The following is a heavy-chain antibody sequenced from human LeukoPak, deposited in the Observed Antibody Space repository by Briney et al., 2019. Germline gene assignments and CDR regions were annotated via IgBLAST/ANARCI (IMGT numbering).Heavy chain of an antibody. CDR2: IIPIFGTA. V-gene: IGHV1-69*13. CDR3: ASVEIVGATMYYYYYMDV. D-gene: IGHD1-26*01. J-gene: IGHJ6*03. CDR1: GGTFSSYA. Sequence: SVKVSCKASGGTFSSYAISWVRQAPGQGLEWMGGIIPIFGTANYAQKFRGRVTITADESTSTAYMELSSLRSEDTAVYYCASVEIVGATMYYYYYMDVWGKGTTVTVSS.